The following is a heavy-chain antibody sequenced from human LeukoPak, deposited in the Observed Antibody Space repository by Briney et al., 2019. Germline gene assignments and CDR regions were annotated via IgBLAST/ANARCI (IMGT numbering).Heavy chain of an antibody. CDR1: GFTVSSNY. J-gene: IGHJ4*02. CDR2: IYSGGST. CDR3: ATDYDVLTGYYSDVGY. V-gene: IGHV3-66*01. D-gene: IGHD3-9*01. Sequence: GGSLRLSCAASGFTVSSNYMSWVRQAPGKGLEWVSAIYSGGSTYYADSVKGRFTTSRDNSKNTLYLQMNSLRAEDTAVYYCATDYDVLTGYYSDVGYWGQGTLVTVSS.